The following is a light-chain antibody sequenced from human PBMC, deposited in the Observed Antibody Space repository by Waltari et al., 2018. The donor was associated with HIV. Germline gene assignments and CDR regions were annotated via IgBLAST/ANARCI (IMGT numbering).Light chain of an antibody. CDR1: RIGTKS. Sequence: YVLTQPPSVSVAQGKTATITCEGDRIGTKSVPWYQQKSGQAPQLIIYYDSDRPSGIPERFSGSKSGSAATLTISRVEDGDEADYYCEVWDETRNRVVFGGGTKLFAL. CDR2: YDS. J-gene: IGLJ2*01. CDR3: EVWDETRNRVV. V-gene: IGLV3-21*04.